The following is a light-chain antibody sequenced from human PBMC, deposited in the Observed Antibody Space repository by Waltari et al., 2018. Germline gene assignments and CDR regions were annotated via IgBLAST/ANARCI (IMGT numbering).Light chain of an antibody. CDR2: DNN. CDR3: ASWDDSLNDFV. Sequence: QSVLTQPHSAPGTPGQRVTISCSGRRSNIGDNVANWYQHLQGTAPKHLMPDNNQRPSGVPDRFSGSKSGASASLAISGLQSEDEADYYCASWDDSLNDFVFGTGTKVTVL. J-gene: IGLJ1*01. CDR1: RSNIGDNV. V-gene: IGLV1-44*01.